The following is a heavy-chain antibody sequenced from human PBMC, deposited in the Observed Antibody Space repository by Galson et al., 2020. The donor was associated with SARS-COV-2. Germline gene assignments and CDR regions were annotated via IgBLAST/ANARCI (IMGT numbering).Heavy chain of an antibody. D-gene: IGHD2-2*01. CDR2: IRGSGDRT. V-gene: IGHV3-23*01. CDR3: AKLGYCSSNTCYLWFYYGMDI. J-gene: IGHJ6*02. CDR1: GFTFNTYA. Sequence: GGSLRLSCVVSGFTFNTYAMTWVRQAPGKGLEWVAAIRGSGDRTYYGDSVKGRFTISRDNAKETLYLQMNSLRADDTSVYYCAKLGYCSSNTCYLWFYYGMDIWGQGTTVTVSS.